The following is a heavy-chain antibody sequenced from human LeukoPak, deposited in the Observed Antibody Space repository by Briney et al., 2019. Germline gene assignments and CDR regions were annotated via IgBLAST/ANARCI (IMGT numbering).Heavy chain of an antibody. D-gene: IGHD1/OR15-1a*01. CDR2: ISAYNGNT. Sequence: ASVKVSCKASGYTFTSYGISWVRQAPGQGLEWMGWISAYNGNTNYAQKLQGRVTMTTDTSTSTAYMELRSLRSDDTAVYYCARVSEQSPTPDHQSFDYWGQGTLDTVSS. CDR3: ARVSEQSPTPDHQSFDY. J-gene: IGHJ4*02. CDR1: GYTFTSYG. V-gene: IGHV1-18*01.